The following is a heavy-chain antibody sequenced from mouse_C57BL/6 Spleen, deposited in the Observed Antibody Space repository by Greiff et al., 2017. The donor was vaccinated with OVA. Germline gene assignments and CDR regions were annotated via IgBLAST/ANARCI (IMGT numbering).Heavy chain of an antibody. CDR1: GFTFSSYA. CDR3: ARDRDYFDY. D-gene: IGHD3-1*01. CDR2: ISDGGSYT. Sequence: EVQLQESGGGLVKPGGSLKLSCAASGFTFSSYAMSWVRQTPEKRLEWVATISDGGSYTYYPDNVKGRFTISRDNAKNNLYLQMSHLKSEDTAMYYCARDRDYFDYWGQCTTLTVSS. V-gene: IGHV5-4*01. J-gene: IGHJ2*01.